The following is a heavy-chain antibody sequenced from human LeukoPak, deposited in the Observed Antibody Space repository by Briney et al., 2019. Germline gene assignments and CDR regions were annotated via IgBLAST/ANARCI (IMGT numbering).Heavy chain of an antibody. CDR3: ARVMAARREDLNWFDP. J-gene: IGHJ5*02. D-gene: IGHD6-6*01. CDR2: IYYSGNT. V-gene: IGHV4-39*07. CDR1: GGSISGSGSY. Sequence: SETLSLTCTVSGGSISGSGSYWGWIRQPPGKGLEWIGSIYYSGNTYNPSLKSRVTISVDTSKNQLSLNLTSVNAADTAMYYCARVMAARREDLNWFDPWGQGTLVTVSS.